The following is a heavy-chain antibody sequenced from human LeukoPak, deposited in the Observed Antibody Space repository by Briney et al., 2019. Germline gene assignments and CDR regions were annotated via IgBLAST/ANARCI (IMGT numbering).Heavy chain of an antibody. CDR1: GFTVSSNY. J-gene: IGHJ4*02. D-gene: IGHD6-13*01. CDR3: AKQSAGSAAWYSLHYDF. Sequence: GGSLRLSCAASGFTVSSNYMSWVRQAPGKGLEWVSVIYSGGSTYYADSVKGRFTISRDNSKNTLYLQMNSLRAEDTAVYFCAKQSAGSAAWYSLHYDFWGQGTLVTVSS. V-gene: IGHV3-53*01. CDR2: IYSGGST.